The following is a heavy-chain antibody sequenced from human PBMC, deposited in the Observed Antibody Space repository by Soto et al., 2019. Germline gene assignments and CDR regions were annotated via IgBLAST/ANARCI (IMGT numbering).Heavy chain of an antibody. D-gene: IGHD4-4*01. V-gene: IGHV1-3*04. Sequence: GASVKVSCKASEYTFTSYTMHWVRQAPGQRLEWMGWINSGNGNTKYSQKFQGRVTITRDTSASTAYMELSSLRSDDTAVYYCARELQGLYYFDYWGQGTLVTVSS. CDR1: EYTFTSYT. J-gene: IGHJ4*02. CDR3: ARELQGLYYFDY. CDR2: INSGNGNT.